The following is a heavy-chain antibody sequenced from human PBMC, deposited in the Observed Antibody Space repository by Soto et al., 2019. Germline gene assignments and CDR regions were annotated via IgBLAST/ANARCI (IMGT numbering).Heavy chain of an antibody. V-gene: IGHV3-21*01. D-gene: IGHD6-6*01. Sequence: EVQLVESGGGLVKPGGSLRLSCAVSGFTFSRYNMNWVRQAPGKGLEWVSSISSSSSYIYYADSVKGRFTISRDNAKNSLYLQMNSLRAEDTAVYYCARDYSSSGGMDVWGQGTTVTVSS. J-gene: IGHJ6*02. CDR1: GFTFSRYN. CDR3: ARDYSSSGGMDV. CDR2: ISSSSSYI.